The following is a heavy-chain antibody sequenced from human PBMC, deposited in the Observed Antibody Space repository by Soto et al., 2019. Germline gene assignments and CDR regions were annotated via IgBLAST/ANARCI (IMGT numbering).Heavy chain of an antibody. Sequence: SETLSLTCTVTGGSMTSGDQYWTWIRQHPGKGLEWKGYINHRGSFYYNPSLKSRLSMSVDTSKNQFSLNVTSVTAADKAVYYCARELPQRQGRNMDVWGQGTTVTVSS. CDR2: INHRGSF. CDR3: ARELPQRQGRNMDV. J-gene: IGHJ6*02. V-gene: IGHV4-31*03. CDR1: GGSMTSGDQY. D-gene: IGHD1-1*01.